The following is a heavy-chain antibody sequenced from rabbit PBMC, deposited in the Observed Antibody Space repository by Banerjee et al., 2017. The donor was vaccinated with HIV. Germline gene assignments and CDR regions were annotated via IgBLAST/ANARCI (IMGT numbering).Heavy chain of an antibody. D-gene: IGHD4-1*01. V-gene: IGHV1S43*01. CDR1: GFSFSSNHY. CDR2: IYSSSSST. Sequence: QLEESGGGLVKPGGTLTLTCKASGFSFSSNHYICWVRQAPGKGLELIACIYSSSSSTWYASWVNGRCTISSSTSLNTVTLQMTSLTAADTTTYFCARAYNSGWGGYFNLWGPGTLVTVS. J-gene: IGHJ4*01. CDR3: ARAYNSGWGGYFNL.